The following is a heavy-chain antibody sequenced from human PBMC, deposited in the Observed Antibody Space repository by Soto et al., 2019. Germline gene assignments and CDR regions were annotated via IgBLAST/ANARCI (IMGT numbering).Heavy chain of an antibody. J-gene: IGHJ4*02. CDR1: GYTFTSYG. CDR3: ANTQYYYGSGSPSAFDY. D-gene: IGHD3-10*01. V-gene: IGHV1-18*01. CDR2: ISAYNGNT. Sequence: ASVKVSCKASGYTFTSYGISWVRQAPGQGLEWKGWISAYNGNTNYAQKLQGRVTMTTDSSTSTAYMELRSLRSDDTAVYYCANTQYYYGSGSPSAFDYWGQGTLVTVSS.